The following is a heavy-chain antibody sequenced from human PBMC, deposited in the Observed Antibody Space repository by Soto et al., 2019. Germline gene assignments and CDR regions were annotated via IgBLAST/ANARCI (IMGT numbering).Heavy chain of an antibody. Sequence: SQTLSLTCDISGDSVSSNSAGWNWIRQSPSRGLEWLGRTYYRSKWFTDYAVSVKSRININPDTSKNQFSLQLKSVTLEDTAVFYCTRSTRGAFDIWGRGTMVTVSS. D-gene: IGHD1-1*01. CDR2: TYYRSKWFT. CDR3: TRSTRGAFDI. J-gene: IGHJ3*02. V-gene: IGHV6-1*01. CDR1: GDSVSSNSAG.